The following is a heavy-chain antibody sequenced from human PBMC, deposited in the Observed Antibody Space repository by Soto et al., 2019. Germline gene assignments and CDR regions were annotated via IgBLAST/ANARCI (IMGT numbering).Heavy chain of an antibody. D-gene: IGHD6-19*01. Sequence: ASVKVSGKVSGYTLSDLSMHWARQAPGKGLEWMGGFDPEEDETIYALKFQGRVTMTEDTFTDTAYMELSSLRSDDTAVYYCARGPYSSGWYSDYWGQ. CDR3: ARGPYSSGWYSDY. CDR1: GYTLSDLS. CDR2: FDPEEDET. V-gene: IGHV1-24*01. J-gene: IGHJ4*02.